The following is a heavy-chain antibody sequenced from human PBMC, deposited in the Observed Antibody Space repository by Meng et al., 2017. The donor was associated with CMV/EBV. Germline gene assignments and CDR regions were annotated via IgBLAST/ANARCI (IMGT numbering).Heavy chain of an antibody. V-gene: IGHV3-49*04. CDR1: GFTFSSYW. D-gene: IGHD3-10*01. CDR2: IRSKAFGGTT. Sequence: GESLKISCAASGFTFSSYWMSWVRQAPGKGLEWVGFIRSKAFGGTTEYATSVKGRFTISRDDSKTIAYLQMNSLKIEDTAVYYCTRAIIAPHHYGSGNYFRWFDPWGQGTLVTVSS. CDR3: TRAIIAPHHYGSGNYFRWFDP. J-gene: IGHJ5*02.